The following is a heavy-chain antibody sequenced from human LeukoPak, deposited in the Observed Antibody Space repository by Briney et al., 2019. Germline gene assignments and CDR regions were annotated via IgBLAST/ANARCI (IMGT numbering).Heavy chain of an antibody. CDR2: ISGSGGTT. CDR3: AKESGYYHVSPFDY. CDR1: GFTFSSYA. D-gene: IGHD2/OR15-2a*01. V-gene: IGHV3-23*01. J-gene: IGHJ4*02. Sequence: GGSLRLSCAASGFTFSSYAMSWVRQAPGKGLEWVSGISGSGGTTYYAYSVKGLFTISRDNSKSTLYLQMNSLRVEDTAVYYCAKESGYYHVSPFDYWGQGTLVTVSS.